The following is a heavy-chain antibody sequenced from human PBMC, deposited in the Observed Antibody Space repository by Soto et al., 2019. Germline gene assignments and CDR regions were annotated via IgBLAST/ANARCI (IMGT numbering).Heavy chain of an antibody. D-gene: IGHD3-3*01. CDR1: GGSISSGDYY. J-gene: IGHJ5*02. Sequence: SETLSLPCTVSGGSISSGDYYWSWIRQPPGKGLEWIGSIYYSGSTYYNPSLKSRVTISVDTSKNQFSLKRSSVTAADTAVYYCARDQEYDFWSGYYTALSHWFDPWAQGTLVTVSS. CDR3: ARDQEYDFWSGYYTALSHWFDP. V-gene: IGHV4-30-4*01. CDR2: IYYSGST.